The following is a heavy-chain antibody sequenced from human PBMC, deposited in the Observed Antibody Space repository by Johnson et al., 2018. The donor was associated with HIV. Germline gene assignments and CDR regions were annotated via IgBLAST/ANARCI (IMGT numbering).Heavy chain of an antibody. D-gene: IGHD1-26*01. J-gene: IGHJ3*02. CDR2: IYSGDNT. CDR1: GFTVSSNY. CDR3: ARDSPWELTAFDI. Sequence: EVQLVESGGGMIRPGGSLRLSCAASGFTVSSNYMNWVRQAPGKGLEWVSVIYSGDNTFHADSVKGRFIISRDNSKNTLYLQMNSLRAEDTAVYYCARDSPWELTAFDIWGQGTMVTVSS. V-gene: IGHV3-66*01.